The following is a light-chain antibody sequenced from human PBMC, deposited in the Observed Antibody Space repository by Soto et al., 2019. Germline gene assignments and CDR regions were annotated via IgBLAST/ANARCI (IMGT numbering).Light chain of an antibody. CDR3: QQRSNWPPKIT. V-gene: IGKV3-11*01. Sequence: EIVLAQSPATLSLSPVERATLSGMASQSVSIYLAWYQQKPGQAPRLLIYDASNRATGIPARFSGSGSGTDFTLTISSLEPEDFAVYYCQQRSNWPPKITFGQGTRLEIK. CDR2: DAS. CDR1: QSVSIY. J-gene: IGKJ5*01.